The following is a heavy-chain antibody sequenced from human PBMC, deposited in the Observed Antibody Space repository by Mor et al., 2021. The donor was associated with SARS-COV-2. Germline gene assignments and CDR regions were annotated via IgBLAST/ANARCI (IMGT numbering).Heavy chain of an antibody. CDR3: ARARAVADPFDY. Sequence: SYAMHWVRQAPGKGLEWVAVISYDGSNKYYADSVKGRFTISRDNSKNTLYLQMNSLRAEDTAVYYCARARAVADPFDYWGQ. J-gene: IGHJ4*02. V-gene: IGHV3-30-3*01. CDR2: ISYDGSNK. CDR1: SYA. D-gene: IGHD6-19*01.